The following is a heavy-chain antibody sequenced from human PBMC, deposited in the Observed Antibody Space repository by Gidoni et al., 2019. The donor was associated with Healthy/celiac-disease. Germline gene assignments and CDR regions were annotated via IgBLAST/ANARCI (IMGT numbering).Heavy chain of an antibody. Sequence: EVQLVESGGGLVKPGGSLRLSCAASGFTFSSYSMNWVRQAPGKGLEWVASISSSSSYIYYADSVKGRFTISRDNAKNSLYLQMNSLRAEDTAVHYCARVEYLRYFDLWGRGTLVTVSS. V-gene: IGHV3-21*01. CDR1: GFTFSSYS. CDR3: ARVEYLRYFDL. J-gene: IGHJ2*01. D-gene: IGHD3-9*01. CDR2: ISSSSSYI.